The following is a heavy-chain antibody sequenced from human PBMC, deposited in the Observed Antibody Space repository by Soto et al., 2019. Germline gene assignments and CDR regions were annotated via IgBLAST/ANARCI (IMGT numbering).Heavy chain of an antibody. CDR2: IYYSGST. V-gene: IGHV4-31*03. CDR1: GGSISSGGYY. D-gene: IGHD6-6*01. J-gene: IGHJ5*02. CDR3: ARHSAARPGSLEDNWFDP. Sequence: QVQLQESGPGLVKPSQTLSLTCTVSGGSISSGGYYWSWIRQHPGKGLEWIGYIYYSGSTYYNPSLKSRVTISVDTSKNQFSLKLSSVTAADTAVYYCARHSAARPGSLEDNWFDPWGQGTLVTVSS.